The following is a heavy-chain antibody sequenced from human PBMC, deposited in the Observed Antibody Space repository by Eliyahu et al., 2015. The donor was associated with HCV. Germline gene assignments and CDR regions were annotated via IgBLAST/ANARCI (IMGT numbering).Heavy chain of an antibody. V-gene: IGHV4-39*07. J-gene: IGHJ4*02. CDR1: GGSISSSSYY. CDR3: ARGKALVGGVVY. CDR2: IYYSGST. Sequence: QLQLQESGPGLVKPSETLSLTCTVSGGSISSSSYYWGWIRQPPGKGLEWIGSIYYSGSTYYNPSLKSRVTISVDTSKNQFSLKLSSVTAADTAVYYCARGKALVGGVVYWGQGTLVTVSS. D-gene: IGHD3-3*02.